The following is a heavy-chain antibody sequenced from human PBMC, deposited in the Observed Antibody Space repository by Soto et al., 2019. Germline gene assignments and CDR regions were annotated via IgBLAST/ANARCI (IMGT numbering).Heavy chain of an antibody. D-gene: IGHD7-27*01. CDR3: ARDRSSNWGVYYYYGMDV. Sequence: GGSLRLSCAASGFTFSSYWMSWVRQAPGKGLEWVANIKQDGSEKYYVDSVKGRFTISRDNAKNSLYLQMNSLRAEDTAVYYCARDRSSNWGVYYYYGMDVWGQGTTVTVSS. V-gene: IGHV3-7*01. CDR1: GFTFSSYW. CDR2: IKQDGSEK. J-gene: IGHJ6*02.